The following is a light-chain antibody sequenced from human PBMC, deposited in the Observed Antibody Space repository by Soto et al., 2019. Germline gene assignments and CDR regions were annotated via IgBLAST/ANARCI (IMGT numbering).Light chain of an antibody. V-gene: IGKV3-20*01. CDR1: QSVSTNF. CDR3: QQYGRTSWT. CDR2: GAS. J-gene: IGKJ1*01. Sequence: EIVVTQSPGTLSLSPGEGATLSCRASQSVSTNFFAWYQQKPGQAPRLLIYGASTRATGIPDRFSGSGSGTDFTLTISRLEPEDFAVYYCQQYGRTSWTFGQGTKVEIK.